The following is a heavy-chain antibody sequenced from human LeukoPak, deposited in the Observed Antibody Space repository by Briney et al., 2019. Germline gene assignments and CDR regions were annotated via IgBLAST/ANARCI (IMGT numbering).Heavy chain of an antibody. J-gene: IGHJ6*02. CDR1: GYTFTSYY. V-gene: IGHV1-46*01. Sequence: ASVTVSCKASGYTFTSYYMHWVRQAPGQGLAWMGIINPSGGSTSYAQKFQGRVTMTRDTSTSTVYMELSSLRSEDTAVYYCAREWCGGDCYSNQLNPYYYYYGMDVWGQGTTVTVSS. CDR2: INPSGGST. CDR3: AREWCGGDCYSNQLNPYYYYYGMDV. D-gene: IGHD2-21*02.